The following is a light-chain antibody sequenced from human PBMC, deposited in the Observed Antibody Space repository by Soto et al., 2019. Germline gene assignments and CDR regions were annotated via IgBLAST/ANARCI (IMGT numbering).Light chain of an antibody. CDR1: SSNIGAGYD. CDR2: HNS. J-gene: IGLJ1*01. Sequence: QSVLTQPPSVSGAPGQRVTISCTGSSSNIGAGYDVHWYQQLPGTAPKLLIYHNSDRPSGVPDRFSGSKSGTSASLTISGLQAEEEADYYCSSKRDSSTLFVFGTGTKVTV. V-gene: IGLV1-40*01. CDR3: SSKRDSSTLFV.